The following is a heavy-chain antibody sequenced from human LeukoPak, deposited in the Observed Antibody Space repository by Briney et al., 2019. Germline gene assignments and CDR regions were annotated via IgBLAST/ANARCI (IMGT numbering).Heavy chain of an antibody. CDR2: IYYSGTT. J-gene: IGHJ6*02. D-gene: IGHD4-17*01. Sequence: PSETLSLTCTVSGGSISYYYWSWIRQSPGKGLEWIGYIYYSGTTNYNPSLKSRVTISVDASKNQFSLQLRSVTAADTAVYYCAREDPQTTVPEGMDVWGQGTTVTVSS. V-gene: IGHV4-59*01. CDR3: AREDPQTTVPEGMDV. CDR1: GGSISYYY.